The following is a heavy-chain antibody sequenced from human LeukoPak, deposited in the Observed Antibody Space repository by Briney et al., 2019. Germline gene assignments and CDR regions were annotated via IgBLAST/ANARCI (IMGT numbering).Heavy chain of an antibody. CDR3: ARDRGKDYFGD. CDR1: GFTFSRFS. D-gene: IGHD4-23*01. J-gene: IGHJ4*02. V-gene: IGHV3-74*01. CDR2: INADGSTT. Sequence: GGSLRLSCAASGFTFSRFSMHWVRQAPGKGLVWVSRINADGSTTTYADSVKGRFTISRDNAKNTLYLQMNSLRAEDTALYYCARDRGKDYFGDWGQGTQVTVSS.